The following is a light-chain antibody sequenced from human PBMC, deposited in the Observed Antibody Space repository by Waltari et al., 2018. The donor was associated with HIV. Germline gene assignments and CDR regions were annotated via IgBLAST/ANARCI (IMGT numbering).Light chain of an antibody. CDR1: DFDIYGYNF. J-gene: IGLJ3*02. Sequence: QSALTQPASVSGSPGQSITISCTGADFDIYGYNFVSWFQHHPGKAPKVIIYEVSNLPSGVSYRFSGSKSGNTASLTISGLQPEDEAEYFCISYISSSTPVFGGGTKLTVL. CDR2: EVS. CDR3: ISYISSSTPV. V-gene: IGLV2-14*01.